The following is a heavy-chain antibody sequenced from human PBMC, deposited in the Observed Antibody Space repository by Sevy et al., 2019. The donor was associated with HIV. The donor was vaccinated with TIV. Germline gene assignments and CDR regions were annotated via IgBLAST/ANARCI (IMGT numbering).Heavy chain of an antibody. CDR1: GGSINSDH. V-gene: IGHV4-59*08. CDR3: ARRNDFDI. Sequence: SETLTLTCTVSGGSINSDHWNWIRQPPGKGLEWIGDVYYTGGTNYNPSLKNRVTISVDRTKNQFPLNLTYVTAADTDVYYCARRNDFDIWGQGTMVTVSS. CDR2: VYYTGGT. J-gene: IGHJ3*02.